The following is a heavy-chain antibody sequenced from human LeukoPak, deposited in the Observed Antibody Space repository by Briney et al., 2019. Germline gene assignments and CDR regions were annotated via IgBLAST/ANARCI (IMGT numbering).Heavy chain of an antibody. CDR1: GGSISSYY. CDR2: IYYSGST. D-gene: IGHD3-9*01. V-gene: IGHV4-59*08. J-gene: IGHJ4*02. Sequence: SETLSLTCAVSGGSISSYYWSWIRQPPGKGLEWIGYIYYSGSTNYNPSLKSRVTISVDTSKNQFSLKLSSVTAADTAVYYCARSAYDILTGYYTDYFDYWGQGTLVTVSS. CDR3: ARSAYDILTGYYTDYFDY.